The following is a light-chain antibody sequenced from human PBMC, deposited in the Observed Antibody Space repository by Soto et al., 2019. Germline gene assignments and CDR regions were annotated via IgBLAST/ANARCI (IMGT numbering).Light chain of an antibody. CDR3: SSYTSSSNV. CDR1: SSDVGGYNY. Sequence: QAALTQPGSVTGSPVQASTISCTGTSSDVGGYNYVSWYQQHPGKAPKLMIYEVSNRPSGVSNRFSGSKSGNTASLTISGLQAEDEADYYCSSYTSSSNVFGTGTKVTVL. CDR2: EVS. V-gene: IGLV2-14*01. J-gene: IGLJ1*01.